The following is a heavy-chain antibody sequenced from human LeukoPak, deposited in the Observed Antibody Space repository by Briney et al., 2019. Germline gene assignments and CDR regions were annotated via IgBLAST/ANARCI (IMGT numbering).Heavy chain of an antibody. J-gene: IGHJ6*04. D-gene: IGHD3-9*01. V-gene: IGHV4-34*01. CDR3: ARGPKRTGYYNAHYYYYYGMDV. CDR1: GGSFSGYY. Sequence: SETLSLTCGVYGGSFSGYYWSWIRQPPGKGLEWIGEINHSGSTNYNPSLKSRVTISVDTSKNQFSLKLSSVTAADTAVYYCARGPKRTGYYNAHYYYYYGMDVWGKGTTVTVSS. CDR2: INHSGST.